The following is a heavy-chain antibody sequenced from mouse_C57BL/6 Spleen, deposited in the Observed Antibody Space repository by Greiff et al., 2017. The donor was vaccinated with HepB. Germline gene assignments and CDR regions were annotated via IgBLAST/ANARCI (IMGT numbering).Heavy chain of an antibody. D-gene: IGHD1-1*01. Sequence: VQLQQSGAELARPGASVKMSCTASGYTFTSYTMHWVKQRPGQGLEWIGYINPSSGYTKYNQKFKDKATLTADKSSSTAYMQLSSLTSEDAAVYYYASDITPYAMDYWGQGTSVTVSS. CDR3: ASDITPYAMDY. J-gene: IGHJ4*01. CDR2: INPSSGYT. CDR1: GYTFTSYT. V-gene: IGHV1-4*01.